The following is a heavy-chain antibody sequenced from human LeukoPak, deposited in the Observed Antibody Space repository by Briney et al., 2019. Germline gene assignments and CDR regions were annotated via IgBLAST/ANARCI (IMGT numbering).Heavy chain of an antibody. J-gene: IGHJ4*02. CDR2: TSPSGGTI. Sequence: GGSLRLSCAASGFTFSDYYMSWIRQAPETGLEWLSYTSPSGGTIYYTDSVKGRFTMSRDNAQNALYLEMNSLRAEDTAVYYCAKPDCSYSDCYRPAYWGQGTLVTVSS. CDR3: AKPDCSYSDCYRPAY. V-gene: IGHV3-11*01. CDR1: GFTFSDYY. D-gene: IGHD2-2*02.